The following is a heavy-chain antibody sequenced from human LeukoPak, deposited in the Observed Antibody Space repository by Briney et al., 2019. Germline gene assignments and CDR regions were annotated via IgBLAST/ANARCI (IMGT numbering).Heavy chain of an antibody. V-gene: IGHV4-34*01. D-gene: IGHD3-10*01. Sequence: SETLSLTCAVYGGSFSGYYWSWIRQPPGKGLEWIGEINHSGSTNYNPSLKSRVTISVDTSKNQFSLKLSSVTAADTAVYYCASNYGSGTYYYYGMDVWGKGTTVTVS. CDR2: INHSGST. J-gene: IGHJ6*04. CDR3: ASNYGSGTYYYYGMDV. CDR1: GGSFSGYY.